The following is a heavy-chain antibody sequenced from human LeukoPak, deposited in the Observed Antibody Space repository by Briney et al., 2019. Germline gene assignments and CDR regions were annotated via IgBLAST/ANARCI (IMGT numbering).Heavy chain of an antibody. CDR3: ARADYDTLTGYSYWYFDL. Sequence: SQTLSLTCAVSGGSISSGGYSWSWIRQPPGKGLEWIGYIYHSGSTYYNPSLKSRVTISVDRSKNQFSLKLSSVTAADTAVYYCARADYDTLTGYSYWYFDLWGRGTLVTVSS. CDR2: IYHSGST. CDR1: GGSISSGGYS. D-gene: IGHD3-9*01. J-gene: IGHJ2*01. V-gene: IGHV4-30-2*01.